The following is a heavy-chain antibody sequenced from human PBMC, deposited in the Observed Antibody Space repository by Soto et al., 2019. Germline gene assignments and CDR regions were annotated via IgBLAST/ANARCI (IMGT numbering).Heavy chain of an antibody. Sequence: EVQLVESGGGLVQPGGSLRLSCAASGFSFSDHFMDWVRQAPGKGLEWVGRIRNEAKSYTTEYAASVKGRFIISRDESKNTLYLQMNSLKNEQTAVYYCARDRVLVQGARIGYDMDVWGQGTTVTVSS. CDR1: GFSFSDHF. V-gene: IGHV3-72*01. D-gene: IGHD3-10*01. CDR3: ARDRVLVQGARIGYDMDV. CDR2: IRNEAKSYTT. J-gene: IGHJ6*02.